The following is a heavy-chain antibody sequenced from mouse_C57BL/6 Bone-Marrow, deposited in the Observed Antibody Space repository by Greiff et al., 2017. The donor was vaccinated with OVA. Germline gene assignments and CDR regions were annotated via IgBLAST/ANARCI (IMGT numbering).Heavy chain of an antibody. D-gene: IGHD2-3*01. CDR3: ARADGYSPDYFDY. J-gene: IGHJ2*01. Sequence: VKLQQPGAELVMPGASVKLSCKASGYTFTGYWMHWVKQRPGQGLEWIGEIDPSDSYTNYNQKFKGKSTLTVDKSSSTAYMQLSSLTSEDSAVYYCARADGYSPDYFDYWGQGTTLTVSS. V-gene: IGHV1-69*01. CDR2: IDPSDSYT. CDR1: GYTFTGYW.